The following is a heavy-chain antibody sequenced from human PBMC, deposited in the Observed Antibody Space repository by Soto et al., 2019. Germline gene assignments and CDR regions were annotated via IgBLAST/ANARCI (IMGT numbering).Heavy chain of an antibody. J-gene: IGHJ6*02. V-gene: IGHV5-51*01. CDR3: AASIFYYGMDV. Sequence: GESLKISCKGSGYSFTSNWIGWVRQMPGKGLEWMGIIYPGDSDTRFSPSFQGQVTISADKSISTAYLQWSSLEASDTAIYYCAASIFYYGMDVWGQGTTVTVS. CDR2: IYPGDSDT. CDR1: GYSFTSNW.